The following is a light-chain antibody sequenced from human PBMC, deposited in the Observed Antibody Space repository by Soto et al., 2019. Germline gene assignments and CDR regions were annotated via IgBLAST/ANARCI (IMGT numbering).Light chain of an antibody. J-gene: IGKJ2*01. CDR2: GAS. V-gene: IGKV3-20*01. CDR3: QQYGREYT. Sequence: EIVLTQSPGTLSLFPGERATLSCRASQSVSSSYLAWYQQKPGQAPRLLIYGASSRATGIPDRFSGSGSGTDFTLTISRLEPEDFAVYYCQQYGREYTFGQGTKLEIK. CDR1: QSVSSSY.